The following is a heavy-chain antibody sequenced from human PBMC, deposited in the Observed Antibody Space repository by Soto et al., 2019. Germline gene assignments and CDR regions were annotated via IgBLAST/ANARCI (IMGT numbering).Heavy chain of an antibody. CDR2: MHYSGIA. J-gene: IGHJ5*02. D-gene: IGHD3-22*01. Sequence: QVQLQESGPGLVKPSQTLSLTCTVSGGSISSGAYYWSWIRQHSEKGLEWIGYMHYSGIAYYNPSPTTRVTISVVTSKNHFSLKLSSVTAADTAVYYCARYYFDNSGYSNWFDPWGRGTLVTVSS. CDR3: ARYYFDNSGYSNWFDP. V-gene: IGHV4-31*03. CDR1: GGSISSGAYY.